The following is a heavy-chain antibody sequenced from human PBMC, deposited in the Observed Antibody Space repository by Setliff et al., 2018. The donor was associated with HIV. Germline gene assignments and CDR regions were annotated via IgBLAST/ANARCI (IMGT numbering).Heavy chain of an antibody. J-gene: IGHJ6*03. V-gene: IGHV1-18*01. Sequence: ASVKVSCKASGYTFTSYDISWVRQAPGQGLEWMGWISAYNGNTKYAQKFQGRVTMTTHTSTNTAYMELSSLRSEDTAVYYCAREREIVGAGNYMDVWGKGTTVTVSS. CDR2: ISAYNGNT. CDR1: GYTFTSYD. D-gene: IGHD1-26*01. CDR3: AREREIVGAGNYMDV.